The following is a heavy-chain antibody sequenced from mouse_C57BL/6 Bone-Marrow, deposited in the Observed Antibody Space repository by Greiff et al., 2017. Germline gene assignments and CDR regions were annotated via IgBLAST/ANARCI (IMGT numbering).Heavy chain of an antibody. V-gene: IGHV1-69*01. J-gene: IGHJ2*01. CDR3: ARSGRLITNYFDI. CDR2: IDPSDSYT. D-gene: IGHD1-1*01. Sequence: QVQLQQPGAELVMPGASVKLSCKASGYTFTSYWLHWVKQRPGQGLEWIGEIDPSDSYTNYNQKFKGKSTLTVDKSSSTAYMQLSSLTSEDAAVYYCARSGRLITNYFDIWGQGTTLSV. CDR1: GYTFTSYW.